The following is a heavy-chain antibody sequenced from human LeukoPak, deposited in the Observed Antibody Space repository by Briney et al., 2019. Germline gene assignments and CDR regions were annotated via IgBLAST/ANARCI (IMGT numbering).Heavy chain of an antibody. CDR3: ATHLTGDRYYFDY. J-gene: IGHJ4*02. CDR2: ISYDGSNK. Sequence: GGSLRLSCAASGFTFSSYGMHWVRQAPGKGLEWVAVISYDGSNKYYADSVKGRFTISRDNSKNTLYLQMNSLRAEDTAVYYCATHLTGDRYYFDYWGQETLVTVSS. CDR1: GFTFSSYG. V-gene: IGHV3-30*19. D-gene: IGHD7-27*01.